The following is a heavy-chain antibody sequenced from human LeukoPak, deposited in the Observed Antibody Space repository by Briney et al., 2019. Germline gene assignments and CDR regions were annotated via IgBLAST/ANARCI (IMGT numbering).Heavy chain of an antibody. CDR1: GGSISSSRYY. D-gene: IGHD3-22*01. V-gene: IGHV4-39*07. CDR3: ARGATYYYDSSGYLGSAVYYFDY. Sequence: SETLSLTCTISGGSISSSRYYWGWIRQPPGKGLEWIGSIYYTGSTNYNPSLKSRVTISVDTSKNQFSLKLSSVTAADTAVYYCARGATYYYDSSGYLGSAVYYFDYWGQGTLVTVSS. J-gene: IGHJ4*02. CDR2: IYYTGST.